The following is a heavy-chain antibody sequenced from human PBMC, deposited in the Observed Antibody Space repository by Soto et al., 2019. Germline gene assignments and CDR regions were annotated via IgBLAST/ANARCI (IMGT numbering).Heavy chain of an antibody. CDR3: ARTPGHGTTIYCGGDCYYYGMDV. CDR1: GGTFSSYA. J-gene: IGHJ6*02. CDR2: IIPIFGTA. Sequence: GASVKVSCKASGGTFSSYAISWVRQAPGQGLEWMGGIIPIFGTANYAQKFQGRVTITADESTSTAYMELSSLRSEDTAVYYCARTPGHGTTIYCGGDCYYYGMDVWGQGTTVTVSS. D-gene: IGHD2-21*02. V-gene: IGHV1-69*13.